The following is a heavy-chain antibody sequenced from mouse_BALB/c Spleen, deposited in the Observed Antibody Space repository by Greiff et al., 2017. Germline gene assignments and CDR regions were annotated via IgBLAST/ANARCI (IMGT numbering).Heavy chain of an antibody. J-gene: IGHJ2*01. CDR1: GYTFTDYA. Sequence: QVHVKQSGAELVRPGVSVKISCKGSGYTFTDYAMHWVKQSHAKSLEWIGVISTYYGDASYNQKFKGKATMTVDKSSSTAYMELARLTSEDSAIYYCARSGGNSPYYFDYWGQGTTLTVSS. D-gene: IGHD2-1*01. CDR3: ARSGGNSPYYFDY. CDR2: ISTYYGDA. V-gene: IGHV1S137*01.